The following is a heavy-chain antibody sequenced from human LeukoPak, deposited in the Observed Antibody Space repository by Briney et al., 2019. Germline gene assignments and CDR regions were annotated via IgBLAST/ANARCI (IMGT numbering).Heavy chain of an antibody. J-gene: IGHJ3*02. V-gene: IGHV4-59*08. CDR3: ARRYKYYYDSSGSCAFDI. Sequence: SETLSLTCTVSGGSISRYYWSWIRQPAGKGLEWIGYIYYSGSTNYNPSLKSRVTISVDTSKNQFSLKLSSVTAADTAVYYCARRYKYYYDSSGSCAFDIWGQGTMVTVSS. D-gene: IGHD3-22*01. CDR2: IYYSGST. CDR1: GGSISRYY.